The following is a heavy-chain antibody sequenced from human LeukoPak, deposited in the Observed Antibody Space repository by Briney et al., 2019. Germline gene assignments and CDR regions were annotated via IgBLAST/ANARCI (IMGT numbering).Heavy chain of an antibody. CDR1: GGSISSGSYY. CDR3: AGNYYGAGSYYSEDRY. J-gene: IGHJ4*02. D-gene: IGHD3-10*01. CDR2: IYTSGST. Sequence: PSQTLSLTCTVSGGSISSGSYYWSWLRQPAGKGLEWIGRIYTSGSTNYNPSLKSRVTISVDTSKNQFSLKLSSVTAAATAVYYCAGNYYGAGSYYSEDRYWGQGTLVTVSS. V-gene: IGHV4-61*02.